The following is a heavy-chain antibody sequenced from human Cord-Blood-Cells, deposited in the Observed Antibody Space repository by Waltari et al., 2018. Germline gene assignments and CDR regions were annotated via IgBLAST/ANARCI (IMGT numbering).Heavy chain of an antibody. CDR1: GGSISSSNW. J-gene: IGHJ6*02. Sequence: QVQLQESGPGLVKPSGTLSLPCAVSGGSISSSNWWSWVRQPPGKGLEWIGEIYHSGSTNYNPSLKSRVTISVDKSKNQFSLKLSSVTAADTAVYYCARVQLSISSLVYYYYGMDVWGQGTTVTVSS. CDR3: ARVQLSISSLVYYYYGMDV. D-gene: IGHD6-6*01. V-gene: IGHV4-4*02. CDR2: IYHSGST.